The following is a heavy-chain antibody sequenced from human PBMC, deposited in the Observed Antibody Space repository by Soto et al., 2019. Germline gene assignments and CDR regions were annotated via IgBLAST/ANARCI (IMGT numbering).Heavy chain of an antibody. D-gene: IGHD3-3*01. CDR3: AKDTHGYYDFWRGSPGYYGMDV. J-gene: IGHJ6*02. CDR1: GFTFITYS. Sequence: GGSLRLSCVVSGFTFITYSMNWVRQAPGKGLEWVSAISGSGGSTYYADSVKGRFTISRDNSKNTLYLQMNSLRAEDTAVYYCAKDTHGYYDFWRGSPGYYGMDVWGQGTTVTVSS. CDR2: ISGSGGST. V-gene: IGHV3-23*01.